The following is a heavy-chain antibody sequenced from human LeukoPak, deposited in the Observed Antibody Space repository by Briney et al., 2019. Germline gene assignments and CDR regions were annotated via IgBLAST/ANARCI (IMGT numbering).Heavy chain of an antibody. CDR1: GFTFSSYA. CDR2: ISYDGSNK. V-gene: IGHV3-30-3*01. Sequence: GGSLRLSCAASGFTFSSYAMHWVRQAPGKGLEWVAVISYDGSNKYYADSVKGRFTISRDNSKNSLYLQMNSLRAEDTALYYCAKDISSGWTDLYYYYYGMDVWGQGTTVTVSS. D-gene: IGHD6-19*01. CDR3: AKDISSGWTDLYYYYYGMDV. J-gene: IGHJ6*02.